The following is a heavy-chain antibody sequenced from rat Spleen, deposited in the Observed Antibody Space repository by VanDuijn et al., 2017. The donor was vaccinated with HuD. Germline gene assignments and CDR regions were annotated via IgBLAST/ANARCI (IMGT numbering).Heavy chain of an antibody. CDR2: ISTGGDNT. CDR1: GFTFSDYY. D-gene: IGHD1-11*01. V-gene: IGHV5-25*01. J-gene: IGHJ4*01. CDR3: ARHYGGYSEYVMDA. Sequence: EVQLVESGGGLVQPGRSMKLSCAASGFTFSDYYMAWVRQAPTKGLEWVASISTGGDNTYYRDSVKGRFTISRDNAKTTLYLQMNTLRSEDTATYYCARHYGGYSEYVMDAWGQGASVTVSS.